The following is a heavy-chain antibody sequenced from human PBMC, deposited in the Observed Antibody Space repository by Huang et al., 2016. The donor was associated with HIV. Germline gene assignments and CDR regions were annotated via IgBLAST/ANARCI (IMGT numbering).Heavy chain of an antibody. CDR3: ARDYAFRRQGAFDI. V-gene: IGHV1-8*01. D-gene: IGHD3-16*01. CDR1: GYTFTSYN. J-gene: IGHJ3*02. CDR2: MNPIRGNT. Sequence: QVQLVQSGAEVKRPGASVKVSCKASGYTFTSYNINWVRQSTGQGLEWMGWMNPIRGNTGSVQQFQGRGTMTRNTSLSTAYMELSSLRSEDTAIYYCARDYAFRRQGAFDIWGQGTMVTVSS.